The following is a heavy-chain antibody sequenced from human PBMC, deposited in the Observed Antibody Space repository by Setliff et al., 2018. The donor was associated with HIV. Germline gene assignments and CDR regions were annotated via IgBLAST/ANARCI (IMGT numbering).Heavy chain of an antibody. V-gene: IGHV4-34*01. D-gene: IGHD3-10*01. CDR3: ARGLDYGSGSFSSQRRSHSFPR. Sequence: SETLSLTCAVYNGSFSGYYWSWIRQPPGKGLEWIGEIDHSGATNYNPSLNSRVTMSVDTSKNQFSLKLNSMTAADTAVYYWARGLDYGSGSFSSQRRSHSFPRWGQGTLVTVSS. CDR2: IDHSGAT. CDR1: NGSFSGYY. J-gene: IGHJ4*02.